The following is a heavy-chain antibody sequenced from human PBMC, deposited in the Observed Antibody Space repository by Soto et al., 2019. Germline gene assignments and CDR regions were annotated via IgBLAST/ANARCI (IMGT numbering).Heavy chain of an antibody. V-gene: IGHV6-1*01. D-gene: IGHD6-13*01. CDR1: GDSVSSNSAS. Sequence: PSQTLSLTCAISGDSVSSNSASWNLIRQSPSRGLEWLGRTYYGSKWYNDYAVSVRSRITINPDTSKNQFSLQLNSVTPEDTAVYFCARDRSPGSSSWYDYWGQGTLVTVYS. CDR2: TYYGSKWYN. CDR3: ARDRSPGSSSWYDY. J-gene: IGHJ4*02.